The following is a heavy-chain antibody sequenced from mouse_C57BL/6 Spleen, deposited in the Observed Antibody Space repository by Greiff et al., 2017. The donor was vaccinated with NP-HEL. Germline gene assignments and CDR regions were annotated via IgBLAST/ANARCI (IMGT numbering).Heavy chain of an antibody. CDR1: GFNIKDYY. CDR3: ITGGNSAWFAY. CDR2: IDPEDGDT. J-gene: IGHJ3*01. D-gene: IGHD2-1*01. Sequence: VQLQQSGAELVRPGASVKLSCTASGFNIKDYYMHWVKQRPEQGLEWIGRIDPEDGDTEYAPKFQGKATMTADTSSNTAYLQLSSLTSEDAAVYYCITGGNSAWFAYWGQGTLVTVSA. V-gene: IGHV14-1*01.